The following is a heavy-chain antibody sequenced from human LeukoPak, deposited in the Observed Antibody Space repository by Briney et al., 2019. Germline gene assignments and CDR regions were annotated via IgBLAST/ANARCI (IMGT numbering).Heavy chain of an antibody. CDR1: GFTFSSYS. V-gene: IGHV3-53*04. CDR3: ARGRGWLRFEYYFDY. CDR2: IYSGGST. J-gene: IGHJ4*02. D-gene: IGHD5-12*01. Sequence: GGSLRLSCAASGFTFSSYSMTWVRQAPGKGLEWVSVIYSGGSTYYADSVKGRFTISRHNSKNTLYLQMNSLRAEDTAVYYCARGRGWLRFEYYFDYWGQGTLVTVSS.